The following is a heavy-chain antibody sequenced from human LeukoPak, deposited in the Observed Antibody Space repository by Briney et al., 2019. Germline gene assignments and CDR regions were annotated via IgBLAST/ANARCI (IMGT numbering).Heavy chain of an antibody. J-gene: IGHJ4*02. CDR2: ISRSSSDI. Sequence: GGSLRLPCAASGFTLSTYSMNWVRQAPGKGLEWVSSISRSSSDIYYADSVKGRFTISRDDAKNSLYLQMNSLRAEDTAVYYCARDPKWLDYWGQGTLVTVSS. D-gene: IGHD5-12*01. V-gene: IGHV3-21*01. CDR3: ARDPKWLDY. CDR1: GFTLSTYS.